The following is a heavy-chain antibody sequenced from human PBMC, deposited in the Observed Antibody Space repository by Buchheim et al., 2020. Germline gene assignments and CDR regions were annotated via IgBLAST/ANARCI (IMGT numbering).Heavy chain of an antibody. CDR1: GFTFSSYA. J-gene: IGHJ4*01. CDR2: ISYDGSNK. Sequence: QLQLVESGGGVVQPGRSLRLSCAACGFTFSSYAMHWVRQAPGKGLEWVAVISYDGSNKYYADSVKGRFTISRDNSKNTLYLQMNSLRAEDTAVYYCAKEVERRFEYWGHGTL. V-gene: IGHV3-30-3*01. CDR3: AKEVERRFEY. D-gene: IGHD1-1*01.